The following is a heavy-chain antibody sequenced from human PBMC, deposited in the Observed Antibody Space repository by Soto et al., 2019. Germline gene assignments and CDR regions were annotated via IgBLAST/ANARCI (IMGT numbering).Heavy chain of an antibody. CDR1: GDTFSSYT. J-gene: IGHJ6*02. D-gene: IGHD2-21*02. CDR2: IIPVLTTT. CDR3: ARRRYCGYDCYHKHYYGMDV. V-gene: IGHV1-69*08. Sequence: QVQLVQSGAEVKMPGSSVKVSCRASGDTFSSYTVNWVRQAPGRGLEWMGRIIPVLTTTDYAQKFRGRVTITADKSSNTVYMELTSLSSDDTAVYYCARRRYCGYDCYHKHYYGMDVWGQGTTVTVAS.